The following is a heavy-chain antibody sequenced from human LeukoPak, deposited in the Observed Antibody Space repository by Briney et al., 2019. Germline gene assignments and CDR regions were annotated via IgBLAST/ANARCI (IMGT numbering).Heavy chain of an antibody. V-gene: IGHV3-53*01. Sequence: GGSLRLSCAASGFTVSSNYMSWVRQAPGKGLEWVSVIYSGGSTYYADPVKGRFTISRDNSKNTLYPQMNSLRAEDTAVYYCAPPPIAATGNWGQGTLVTVSS. D-gene: IGHD6-13*01. CDR1: GFTVSSNY. J-gene: IGHJ4*02. CDR2: IYSGGST. CDR3: APPPIAATGN.